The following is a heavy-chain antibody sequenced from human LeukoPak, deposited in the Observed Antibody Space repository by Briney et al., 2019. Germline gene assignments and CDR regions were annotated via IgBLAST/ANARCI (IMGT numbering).Heavy chain of an antibody. CDR3: ARVRGSGSYYYSYYYYYYMDV. CDR2: IYYSGST. D-gene: IGHD3-10*01. J-gene: IGHJ6*03. V-gene: IGHV4-59*01. Sequence: SETLSLTCTVSGGSISSYYWSWIRQPPGKGLEWIGYIYYSGSTNYNPSLKSRVTISVDTSKNQFSLKLSSVTAADTAVYYCARVRGSGSYYYSYYYYYYMDVWGKGTTVTISS. CDR1: GGSISSYY.